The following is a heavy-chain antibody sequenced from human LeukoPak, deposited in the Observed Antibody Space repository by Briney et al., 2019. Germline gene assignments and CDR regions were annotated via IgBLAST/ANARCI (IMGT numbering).Heavy chain of an antibody. CDR2: IDSSDAYT. CDR3: ASRPGGYDYAFDV. J-gene: IGHJ3*01. Sequence: GESLKISCKGSGYSFTSYWISWVRQMPGKGLEWMGRIDSSDAYTNYTQSFQGHVTISADKSISTAYLQWSSLKASDTSMYYCASRPGGYDYAFDVWGQGTMVTVSS. D-gene: IGHD5-12*01. CDR1: GYSFTSYW. V-gene: IGHV5-10-1*01.